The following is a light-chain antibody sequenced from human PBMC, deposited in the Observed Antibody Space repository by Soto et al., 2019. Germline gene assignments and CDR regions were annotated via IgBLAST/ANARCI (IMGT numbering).Light chain of an antibody. CDR1: QNINSW. Sequence: DIHMTQSPSTLSASVGDRVTITCRASQNINSWLAWYQQKPGKAPTLLIYKASSLESGVPSRFSGSGSGTEFTLTISSLQPDDFATYYCQQYNSYSLWTFGQGTKVEIK. CDR3: QQYNSYSLWT. CDR2: KAS. J-gene: IGKJ1*01. V-gene: IGKV1-5*03.